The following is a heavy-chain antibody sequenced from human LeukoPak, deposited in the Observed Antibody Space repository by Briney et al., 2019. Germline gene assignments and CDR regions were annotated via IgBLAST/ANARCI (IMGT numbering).Heavy chain of an antibody. CDR1: GFTFSSYE. Sequence: PGGSLRLSCAASGFTFSSYEMNWVRQAPGKGLEWVSYISSSGSTIYYADFVKGRFTISRDNAKNSLYLQMNSLRAEDTAVYYCARGGSGYSYGYDYWGQGTLVTVSS. J-gene: IGHJ4*02. CDR3: ARGGSGYSYGYDY. CDR2: ISSSGSTI. D-gene: IGHD5-18*01. V-gene: IGHV3-48*03.